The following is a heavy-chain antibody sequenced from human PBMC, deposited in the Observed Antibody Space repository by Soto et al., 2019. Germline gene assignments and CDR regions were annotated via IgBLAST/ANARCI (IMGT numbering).Heavy chain of an antibody. CDR3: AKRAYGDPFDP. Sequence: GWSLRLSCAASGFTFGPFWMHWVRQAPGKGLVWLSHINSDGSTIVYADSVKGRFTISRDNAKNKLYLQMNSLRVEDTAVYYCAKRAYGDPFDPWGQGALVTVSS. J-gene: IGHJ5*02. V-gene: IGHV3-74*01. CDR1: GFTFGPFW. D-gene: IGHD4-17*01. CDR2: INSDGSTI.